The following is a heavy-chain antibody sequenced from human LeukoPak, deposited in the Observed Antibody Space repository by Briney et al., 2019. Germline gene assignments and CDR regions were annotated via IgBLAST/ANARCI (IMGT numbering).Heavy chain of an antibody. J-gene: IGHJ4*02. CDR3: AKDRYSHFDY. CDR2: ISGSGGST. V-gene: IGHV3-23*01. Sequence: GGSLRLSCAASGFTVSSNYMSWVRQAPGKGLEWVSAISGSGGSTYYADSVKGRFTISKDNSKNTLYLQMNSLRAEDTAVYYCAKDRYSHFDYWGQGTLVTVSS. CDR1: GFTVSSNY. D-gene: IGHD4-11*01.